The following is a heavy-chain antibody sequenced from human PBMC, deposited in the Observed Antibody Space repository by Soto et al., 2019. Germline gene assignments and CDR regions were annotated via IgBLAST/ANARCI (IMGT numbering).Heavy chain of an antibody. V-gene: IGHV4-59*01. J-gene: IGHJ4*02. CDR1: GGSISSYY. Sequence: SETLSLTCTVSGGSISSYYWSWIRQPPGKGLEWIGYIYYTVSTLYNPSLKSRVTISVDMSKKEFSLRLSSVIAADTAVYYCARTRMIESWIDSWGQRTPVTVSS. CDR3: ARTRMIESWIDS. CDR2: IYYTVST. D-gene: IGHD3-16*01.